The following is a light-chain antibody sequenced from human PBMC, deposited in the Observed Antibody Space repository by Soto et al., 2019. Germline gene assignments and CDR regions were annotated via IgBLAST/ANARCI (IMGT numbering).Light chain of an antibody. CDR3: SSYTSSSTWV. CDR1: SSDVGGYNY. Sequence: ALTQPASVSGSPGQSITISCTGTSSDVGGYNYVSWYQHDPGKAPKLMIYEVRNRPSGVSDRFSGSKSGNTASLTISGLQAEDEADYYCSSYTSSSTWVFGGGTKLTVL. CDR2: EVR. V-gene: IGLV2-14*01. J-gene: IGLJ3*02.